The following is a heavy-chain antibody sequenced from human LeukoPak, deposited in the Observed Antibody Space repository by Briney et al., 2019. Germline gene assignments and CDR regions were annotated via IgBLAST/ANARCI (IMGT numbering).Heavy chain of an antibody. J-gene: IGHJ5*02. CDR1: GGSIIKHY. CDR3: ARCVRYASGRSTPES. Sequence: SETLSLTCSVSGGSIIKHYLSWIRQPAGKGLEWIGRIYSSGSANYSPSLKSRVSMSIDTSNNHFSLNLTSVTAADTALYFCARCVRYASGRSTPESWGQGTLVTVSS. V-gene: IGHV4-4*07. CDR2: IYSSGSA. D-gene: IGHD6-19*01.